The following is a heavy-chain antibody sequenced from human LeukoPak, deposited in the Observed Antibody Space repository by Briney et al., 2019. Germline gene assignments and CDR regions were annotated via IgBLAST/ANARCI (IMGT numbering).Heavy chain of an antibody. CDR1: ALTFSSYS. J-gene: IGHJ4*02. V-gene: IGHV3-21*01. CDR2: ITSSRSYI. Sequence: GESLRPSSAPSALTFSSYSMNWVRHPPGKGLEWVSCITSSRSYIYYADSVKGRFTISRDNAKNTLYLQMNSLRAEDTAVYDCTRGDGISGWYFDHWGQGTLVTVSS. D-gene: IGHD6-19*01. CDR3: TRGDGISGWYFDH.